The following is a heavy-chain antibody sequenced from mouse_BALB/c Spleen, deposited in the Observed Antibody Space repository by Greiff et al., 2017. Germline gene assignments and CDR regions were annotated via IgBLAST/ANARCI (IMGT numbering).Heavy chain of an antibody. CDR3: ARVYDYDRGGDFDY. V-gene: IGHV2-9*02. CDR1: GFSLTSYG. Sequence: VKVVESGPGLVAPSQSLSITCTVSGFSLTSYGVHWVRQPPGKGLEWLGVIWAGGSTNYNSALMSRLSISKDNSKSQVFLKMNSLQTDDTAMYYCARVYDYDRGGDFDYWGQGTTLTVSS. J-gene: IGHJ2*01. CDR2: IWAGGST. D-gene: IGHD2-4*01.